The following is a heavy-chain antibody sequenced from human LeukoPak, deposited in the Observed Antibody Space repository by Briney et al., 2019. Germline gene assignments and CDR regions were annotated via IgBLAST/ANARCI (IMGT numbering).Heavy chain of an antibody. CDR1: GGPISSGGYS. CDR2: IYHSGST. V-gene: IGHV4-30-2*01. CDR3: ARGYRVRWELNLKHSPAAFDI. J-gene: IGHJ3*02. D-gene: IGHD1-26*01. Sequence: SETLSLICAVSGGPISSGGYSWSWIRQPPGKGLEWIGYIYHSGSTYYNPSLKSRVTISVDRSKNQFSLKLSSVTAADTAVYYCARGYRVRWELNLKHSPAAFDIWGQGTMVTVSS.